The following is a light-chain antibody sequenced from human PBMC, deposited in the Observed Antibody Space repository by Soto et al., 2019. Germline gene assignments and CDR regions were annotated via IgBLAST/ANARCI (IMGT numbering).Light chain of an antibody. CDR1: SSSIGAGYD. CDR2: GNS. J-gene: IGLJ2*01. Sequence: QSVLTQPPSVSGAPGQRVTISCTGSSSSIGAGYDVHWYQQLPGTAPKVLIYGNSNRPSGVPDRFSGSKSGTSASLAITGLQAEDEAGYYCQSYDSSLSGVVFGGGTQLTVL. V-gene: IGLV1-40*01. CDR3: QSYDSSLSGVV.